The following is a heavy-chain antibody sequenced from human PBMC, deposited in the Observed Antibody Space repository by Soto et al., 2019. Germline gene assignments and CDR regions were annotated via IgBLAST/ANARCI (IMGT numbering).Heavy chain of an antibody. CDR3: AKSGSVTTNYYYYYGMDV. CDR2: ISGSGGST. J-gene: IGHJ6*02. D-gene: IGHD4-17*01. Sequence: GRSLRLSCAASGFTFSSYAMSWVRQAPGKGLEWVSAISGSGGSTYYADSVKGRFTISRDNSKNTLYLQMNSLRAEDTAVYYCAKSGSVTTNYYYYYGMDVWGQGTTVTVSS. V-gene: IGHV3-23*01. CDR1: GFTFSSYA.